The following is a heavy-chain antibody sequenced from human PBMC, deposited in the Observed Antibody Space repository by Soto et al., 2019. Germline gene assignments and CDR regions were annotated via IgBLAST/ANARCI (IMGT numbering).Heavy chain of an antibody. CDR1: GGSISSSSYY. J-gene: IGHJ4*02. Sequence: SETLSLTCTASGGSISSSSYYWGWIRQPPGKGLEWIGSIYYSGSTYYNPSLKSRVTISVDTSKNQFSLKLSSVTAADTAVYYCARLTHYFDYWGQGTLVTVSS. CDR2: IYYSGST. CDR3: ARLTHYFDY. V-gene: IGHV4-39*01.